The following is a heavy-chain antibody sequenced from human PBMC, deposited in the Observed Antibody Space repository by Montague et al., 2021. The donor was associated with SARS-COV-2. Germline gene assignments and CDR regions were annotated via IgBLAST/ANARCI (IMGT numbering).Heavy chain of an antibody. J-gene: IGHJ2*01. V-gene: IGHV3-23*01. Sequence: SLRLSCAASGFPFNTYTMTWVRQAPGKGLEWVSSIFGSGAGTYYADSVQGRVTISRDNSKNTLYLQLHSLRADDTAVYYCAKNGGSGSLVHWYFDLWGRGTPVVVSS. CDR2: IFGSGAGT. D-gene: IGHD3-16*01. CDR1: GFPFNTYT. CDR3: AKNGGSGSLVHWYFDL.